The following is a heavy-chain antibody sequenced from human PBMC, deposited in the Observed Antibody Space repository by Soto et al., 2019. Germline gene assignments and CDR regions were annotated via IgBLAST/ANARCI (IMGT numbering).Heavy chain of an antibody. CDR2: IDHDGPT. Sequence: EVQLVESGGGLVQPGGSLRLSCAGSGFTFSNYWMHWVRQAPGKGLEWVSRIDHDGPTDYADSVRGRFTISRDNGENTLYLQMTSLRPEDTAVYYCVRDSHGDYWGQGTLVTVSS. J-gene: IGHJ4*02. V-gene: IGHV3-74*01. CDR3: VRDSHGDY. CDR1: GFTFSNYW.